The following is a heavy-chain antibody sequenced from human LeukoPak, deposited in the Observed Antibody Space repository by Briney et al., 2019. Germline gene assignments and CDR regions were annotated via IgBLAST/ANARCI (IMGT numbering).Heavy chain of an antibody. D-gene: IGHD4-17*01. CDR1: GGSFSGYY. CDR3: ASPIYGDYTENGFDI. J-gene: IGHJ3*02. V-gene: IGHV4-34*01. CDR2: INHSGNT. Sequence: SETLSLTCAVYGGSFSGYYWSWIRQPPGKGLEWIGEINHSGNTNYNPSLKSRVTILVDTSKNQFSLKPNSVTAADTAVYYCASPIYGDYTENGFDIWGQGTMVTVSS.